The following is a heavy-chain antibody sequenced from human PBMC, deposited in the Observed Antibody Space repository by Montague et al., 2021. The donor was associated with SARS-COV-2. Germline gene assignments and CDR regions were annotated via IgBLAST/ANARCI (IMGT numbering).Heavy chain of an antibody. CDR3: VRDPAPSGSGTFYDY. D-gene: IGHD1-26*01. V-gene: IGHV4-59*02. J-gene: IGHJ4*02. CDR1: GDSVSHDF. Sequence: SETLSLTYTVSGDSVSHDFWTWIRQPPAGELEWIGYVYYSRSSSXXPSLMGRVSIAVDTSQNQFSLRLSTVTAADTATYYCVRDPAPSGSGTFYDYWGQGTLVAVSS. CDR2: VYYSRSS.